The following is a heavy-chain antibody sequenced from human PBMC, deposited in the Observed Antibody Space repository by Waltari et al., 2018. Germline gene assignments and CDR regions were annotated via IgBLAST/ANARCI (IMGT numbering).Heavy chain of an antibody. V-gene: IGHV4-38-2*01. D-gene: IGHD3-22*01. CDR2: IYHSGST. CDR3: ASGMIVVVIAY. J-gene: IGHJ4*02. Sequence: QVQLQESGPGLVKPSETLSLTGAVSGYSSSSAYYWGWIRQPPGKGLEWIGSIYHSGSTYYNPSLKRRVTISVDTSKNQFSLKLSSVTAADTAVYYCASGMIVVVIAYWGQGTLVTVSS. CDR1: GYSSSSAYY.